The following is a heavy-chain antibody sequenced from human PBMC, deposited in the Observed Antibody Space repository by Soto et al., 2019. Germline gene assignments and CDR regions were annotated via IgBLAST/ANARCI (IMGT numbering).Heavy chain of an antibody. V-gene: IGHV1-46*01. CDR1: GYTFTSYY. J-gene: IGHJ6*02. Sequence: ASVKVSCKASGYTFTSYYMHWVRQAPGQGLEWMGIINPSGGSTSYAQKFQGRVTMTRDTSTSTVHMELSSLRSEDTAVYYCARASDGMVYAIIHYYGMDVWGQGTTVTVSS. CDR2: INPSGGST. CDR3: ARASDGMVYAIIHYYGMDV. D-gene: IGHD2-8*01.